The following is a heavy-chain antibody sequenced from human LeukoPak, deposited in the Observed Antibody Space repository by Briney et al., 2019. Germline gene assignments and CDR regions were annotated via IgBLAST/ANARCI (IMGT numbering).Heavy chain of an antibody. D-gene: IGHD5-12*01. CDR2: INPNSGGT. CDR1: GYTFTGYY. V-gene: IGHV1-2*02. Sequence: ASVKVSCKASGYTFTGYYMHWVRQAPGQGLEWMEWINPNSGGTNYAQKFQGRVTMTRDTSISTAYMELSRLRSDETAVYYCARDRGSGYVWNWFDPWGQGTLVTVSS. J-gene: IGHJ5*02. CDR3: ARDRGSGYVWNWFDP.